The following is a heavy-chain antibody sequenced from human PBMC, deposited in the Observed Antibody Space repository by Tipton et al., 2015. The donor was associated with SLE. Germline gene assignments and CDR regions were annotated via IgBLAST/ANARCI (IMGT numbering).Heavy chain of an antibody. Sequence: TLSLTCTVSGGSISSSSYYWGWIRQPPGKGLEWIGNINHGGNKYYSPSLKSRLTISVDTSKNQFSLKLSSLTAADTAVYYCAWQVAGIDHYYYYYMDVWGQGTTVTVSS. CDR1: GGSISSSSYY. V-gene: IGHV4-39*07. CDR2: INHGGNK. CDR3: AWQVAGIDHYYYYYMDV. J-gene: IGHJ6*03. D-gene: IGHD6-19*01.